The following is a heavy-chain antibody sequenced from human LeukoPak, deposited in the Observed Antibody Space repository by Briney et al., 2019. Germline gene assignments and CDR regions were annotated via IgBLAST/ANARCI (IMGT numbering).Heavy chain of an antibody. V-gene: IGHV3-30*18. D-gene: IGHD2-15*01. Sequence: GGSLRLSCAASGFTFSSYGMHCVRQAPGKGLEWVAVISYDGSNKYYADSVKGRFTISRDNSKNTLYLQMNSLRAEDTAVYYCAKRYCSGGSCSSLGAFDIWGQGTMVTVSS. CDR1: GFTFSSYG. J-gene: IGHJ3*02. CDR2: ISYDGSNK. CDR3: AKRYCSGGSCSSLGAFDI.